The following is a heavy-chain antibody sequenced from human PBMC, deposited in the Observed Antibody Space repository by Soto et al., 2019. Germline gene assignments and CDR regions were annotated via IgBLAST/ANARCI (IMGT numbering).Heavy chain of an antibody. CDR1: GGSFIGYY. CDR3: ARGYDFWSGYLPF. J-gene: IGHJ4*02. CDR2: INHSGST. D-gene: IGHD3-3*01. Sequence: ASETLSLTCAVYGGSFIGYYWSWIRQPPWKGLEWIGEINHSGSTNYNPSLKSRVTISVDTSKNQFSLKLSSVTAADTAVYYCARGYDFWSGYLPFWGQGTLVTVSS. V-gene: IGHV4-34*01.